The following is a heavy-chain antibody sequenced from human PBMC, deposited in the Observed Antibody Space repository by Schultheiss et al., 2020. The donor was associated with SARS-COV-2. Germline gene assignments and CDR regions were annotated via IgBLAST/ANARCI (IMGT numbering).Heavy chain of an antibody. J-gene: IGHJ6*02. CDR3: ARDMIYYYGSGSLYYGMDV. Sequence: SETLSLTCAVYGGSFSGYYWSWIRQPPGKGLEWIGEINHSGSTNYNPSLKSRVTISVDTSKNQFSLKLSSVTAADTAVYYCARDMIYYYGSGSLYYGMDVWGQGTTVTVSS. CDR2: INHSGST. V-gene: IGHV4-34*01. D-gene: IGHD3-10*01. CDR1: GGSFSGYY.